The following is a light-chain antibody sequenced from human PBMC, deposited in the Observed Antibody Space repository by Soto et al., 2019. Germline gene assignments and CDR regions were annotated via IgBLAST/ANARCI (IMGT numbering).Light chain of an antibody. CDR1: QGVANY. V-gene: IGKV1-27*01. J-gene: IGKJ2*01. Sequence: DIQMTQSPSSLSAYVGDRVTITCRASQGVANYLAWYQQKPGKVPKLLIYAASTLQSGVPSRFSGSGSGTDFTLTISCLQPEDVATYYCQKYNSAPYTFGQGTELEIK. CDR2: AAS. CDR3: QKYNSAPYT.